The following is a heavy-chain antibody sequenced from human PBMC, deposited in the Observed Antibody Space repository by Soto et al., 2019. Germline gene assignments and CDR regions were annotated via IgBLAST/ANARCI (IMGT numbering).Heavy chain of an antibody. V-gene: IGHV4-30-2*01. Sequence: PSETLPLTCGVSGGSLSGATYSWNWIRQPPGKGLEWICYIFPSGTTYYNPSLKSRVTISIDVSKNQLSLSLRSLTPADTAVYYCARSREFEYWSQGTMVTVSS. CDR1: GGSLSGATYS. J-gene: IGHJ4*02. CDR3: ARSREFEY. CDR2: IFPSGTT.